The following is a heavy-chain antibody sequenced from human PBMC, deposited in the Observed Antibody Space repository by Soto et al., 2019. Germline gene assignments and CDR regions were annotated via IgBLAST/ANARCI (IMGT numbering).Heavy chain of an antibody. CDR1: GYTLTSYY. V-gene: IGHV1-46*01. D-gene: IGHD2-8*01. CDR3: ARPPYPGCIIAVCYPLDY. J-gene: IGHJ4*02. Sequence: QVQLVQCGAEVKKPGASVKISCKASGYTLTSYYMHWVRQAPGQGLEWMGIINPSGGSTNYAQKLQGRVALTRDTSTSTVYMELNSLRSEDTAVYYWARPPYPGCIIAVCYPLDYWGQGTLVTVSS. CDR2: INPSGGST.